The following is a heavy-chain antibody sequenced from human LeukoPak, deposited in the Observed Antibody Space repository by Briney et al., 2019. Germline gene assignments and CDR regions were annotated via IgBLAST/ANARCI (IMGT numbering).Heavy chain of an antibody. J-gene: IGHJ4*02. CDR3: ARDRGARYDILTGYYTPQGYFDY. V-gene: IGHV4-59*01. Sequence: TSETLSLTCTVSGGFINSYHWSWIRQLPGKGLEWIGYIYYSGSTNYNPSLKSRVTISVDTSKNQFSLRLSSVTAADTAIYYCARDRGARYDILTGYYTPQGYFDYWGQGTLVTVSS. CDR1: GGFINSYH. D-gene: IGHD3-9*01. CDR2: IYYSGST.